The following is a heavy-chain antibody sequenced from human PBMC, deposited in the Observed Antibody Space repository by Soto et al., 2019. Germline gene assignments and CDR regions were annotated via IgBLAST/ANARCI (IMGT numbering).Heavy chain of an antibody. V-gene: IGHV1-2*02. J-gene: IGHJ4*02. CDR3: ARSQALEMATIDY. D-gene: IGHD5-12*01. CDR2: INPNSGGT. Sequence: GASVKVSCKASGYTFTGYYMHWVRQAPGQGLEWMGWINPNSGGTNYAQKFQGRVTMTRDTSISTAYMELSRLRSDDTAVYYCARSQALEMATIDYWGQGTLVTVSS. CDR1: GYTFTGYY.